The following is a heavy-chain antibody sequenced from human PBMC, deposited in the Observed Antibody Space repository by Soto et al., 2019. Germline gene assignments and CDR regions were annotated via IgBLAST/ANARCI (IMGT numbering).Heavy chain of an antibody. Sequence: GGSLRVSCASSEFTFDDYTKHWGRQAPAKVLEWVSLISWDGGSTYYADSVKGRFTISRDNSKNSLYLQMNSLRTEDTALYYCAKDMGANPSPYYYYYGMDVWGQGTTVTVSS. CDR3: AKDMGANPSPYYYYYGMDV. CDR2: ISWDGGST. D-gene: IGHD1-26*01. CDR1: EFTFDDYT. J-gene: IGHJ6*02. V-gene: IGHV3-43*01.